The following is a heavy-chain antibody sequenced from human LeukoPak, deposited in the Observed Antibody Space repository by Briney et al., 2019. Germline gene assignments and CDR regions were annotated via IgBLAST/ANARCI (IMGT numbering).Heavy chain of an antibody. Sequence: EAGPTLVKPTQTLTLTFTFSGFALSTSGVGVGWIRQPPGKALEWLALNYWNDDKRYRPSLKSRLTSTKDTSKNQVVLTMTNMDPVETATYYCAHRTPTQIYGDYADDAFDIWGQGTMVTVSS. CDR1: GFALSTSGVG. CDR3: AHRTPTQIYGDYADDAFDI. V-gene: IGHV2-5*01. J-gene: IGHJ3*02. D-gene: IGHD4-17*01. CDR2: NYWNDDK.